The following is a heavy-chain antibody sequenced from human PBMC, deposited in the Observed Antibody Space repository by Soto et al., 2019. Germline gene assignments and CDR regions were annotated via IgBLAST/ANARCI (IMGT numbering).Heavy chain of an antibody. CDR2: INPSGGST. V-gene: IGHV1-46*01. CDR3: AKIRVAGEYFFYGMEV. J-gene: IGHJ6*02. Sequence: ASVKVSCKASGYTFTSYYMHWVRQAPGQGLEWMGIINPSGGSTSYAQKFQGRVTMTRDTSTSTVYMELSSLRSEDTAVYYCAKIRVAGEYFFYGMEVWGQGTTVTVSS. D-gene: IGHD6-19*01. CDR1: GYTFTSYY.